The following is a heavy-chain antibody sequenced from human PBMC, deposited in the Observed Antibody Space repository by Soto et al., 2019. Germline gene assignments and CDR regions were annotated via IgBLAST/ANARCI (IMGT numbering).Heavy chain of an antibody. Sequence: PSETLSLTCTVSGGSISSGGYYWSWIRQHPGKGLEWIGYIYYSGSTYYNPSLKSRVTISVDTSKNQFSLKLSSVTAADTAVYYCATQWTSGNFFDYWGQGTLVTVSS. J-gene: IGHJ4*02. CDR2: IYYSGST. V-gene: IGHV4-31*03. CDR1: GGSISSGGYY. CDR3: ATQWTSGNFFDY. D-gene: IGHD6-19*01.